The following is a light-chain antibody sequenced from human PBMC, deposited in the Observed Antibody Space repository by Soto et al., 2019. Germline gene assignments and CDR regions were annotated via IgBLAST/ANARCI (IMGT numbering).Light chain of an antibody. V-gene: IGKV3-20*01. J-gene: IGKJ1*01. Sequence: EIALTQSPGTLSLSPGERATLSCRASQSVSNNYLAWYQEKPGQAPRLLIYGASSRATDIPDRFSGSGSGTDFTLTISRLEPEDFTVYYCQQYGNSPPWTFGQGTKV. CDR1: QSVSNNY. CDR2: GAS. CDR3: QQYGNSPPWT.